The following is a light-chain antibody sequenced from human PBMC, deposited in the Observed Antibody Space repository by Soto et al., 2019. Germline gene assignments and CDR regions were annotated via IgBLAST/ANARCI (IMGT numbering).Light chain of an antibody. CDR3: QQYDSSPYT. CDR2: GAS. V-gene: IGKV3-20*01. Sequence: EIVLTQSPGTLSLSPGERVTLSCRASQSVSTSYLAWYQQKLGQAPRLLIFGASSRATGIPDRFSGSGSGTDFTLTISRLEPEDFAVYYCQQYDSSPYTFGQGTKLEIK. CDR1: QSVSTSY. J-gene: IGKJ2*01.